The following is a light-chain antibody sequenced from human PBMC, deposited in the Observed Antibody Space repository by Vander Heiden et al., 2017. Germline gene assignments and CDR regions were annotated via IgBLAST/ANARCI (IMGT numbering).Light chain of an antibody. Sequence: DIQITHFPSSLSASVGDRVTLTRRSSQTISRHVDWYQQKAGKAPSLLIYAASNMQSGIPSRFSASGIGADFTLTISALQPEDVAMYYCRQTYRSPLTFGQGTKLEI. J-gene: IGKJ2*01. CDR3: RQTYRSPLT. CDR1: QTISRH. CDR2: AAS. V-gene: IGKV1-39*01.